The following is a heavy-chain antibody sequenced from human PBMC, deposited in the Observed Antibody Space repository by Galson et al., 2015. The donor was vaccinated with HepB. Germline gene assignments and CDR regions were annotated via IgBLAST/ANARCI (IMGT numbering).Heavy chain of an antibody. CDR1: GYTFTGYY. J-gene: IGHJ3*02. V-gene: IGHV1-2*06. CDR3: ARFTMVRGVIIDDAFDI. D-gene: IGHD3-10*01. CDR2: INPNSGGT. Sequence: SVKVSCKASGYTFTGYYMHWVRQAPGQGLEWMGRINPNSGGTNYAQKFQGRVTMTRDTSISTAYMELSRLRSDDTAVYYCARFTMVRGVIIDDAFDIWGQGTMVTVSS.